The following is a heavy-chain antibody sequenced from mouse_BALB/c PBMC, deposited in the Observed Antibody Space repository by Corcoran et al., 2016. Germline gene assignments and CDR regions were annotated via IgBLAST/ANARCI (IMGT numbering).Heavy chain of an antibody. CDR1: GYTFTTAG. D-gene: IGHD2-1*01. CDR2: INTHSGVP. CDR3: ARHGKTYYFDY. V-gene: IGHV9-4*02. Sequence: QIQLVQSGPELKKPGETVRISCKASGYTFTTAGMQWVQKMPGKGLKWIGWINTHSGVPKYAEDFKGRFAFSLETSASTAYLQISNLKNEDTATYFCARHGKTYYFDYWGQGTTLTVSS. J-gene: IGHJ2*01.